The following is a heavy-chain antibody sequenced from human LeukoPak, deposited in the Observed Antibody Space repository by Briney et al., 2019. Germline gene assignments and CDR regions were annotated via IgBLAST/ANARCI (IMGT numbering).Heavy chain of an antibody. Sequence: GGSLRLSCAASGFTFTYYAMHWVRRAPCKGLELVALISYDGSRQYYADSVKGRFTISRDNSKNTLYLQMNSLRAEDTAVYYCAKDRDIVVVPAAIPSDYWGQGTLVTVSS. CDR1: GFTFTYYA. J-gene: IGHJ4*02. V-gene: IGHV3-30-3*01. CDR3: AKDRDIVVVPAAIPSDY. CDR2: ISYDGSRQ. D-gene: IGHD2-2*02.